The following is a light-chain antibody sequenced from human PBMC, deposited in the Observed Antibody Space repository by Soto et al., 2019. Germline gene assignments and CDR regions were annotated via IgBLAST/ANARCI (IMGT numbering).Light chain of an antibody. CDR3: QQYNKWPLT. Sequence: EIVMTQSPATLSVSPGERATLSCRASQSVRSKLAWSQQKPGQAPRLLIYGASTRATGIAARFSGSGSGTEFTLTISSLQSEDSAVYYCQQYNKWPLTFGGGTKVDIK. CDR2: GAS. CDR1: QSVRSK. V-gene: IGKV3-15*01. J-gene: IGKJ4*01.